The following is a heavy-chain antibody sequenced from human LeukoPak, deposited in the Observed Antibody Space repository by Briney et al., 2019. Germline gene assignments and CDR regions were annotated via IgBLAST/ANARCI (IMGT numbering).Heavy chain of an antibody. CDR1: GGSISSYY. D-gene: IGHD5-12*01. J-gene: IGHJ4*02. V-gene: IGHV4-59*08. Sequence: SETLSLTCTVSGGSISSYYWSWIRQPPGKGLEWIGYIYYSGSTNYNPSLKSRVTISVDTSKNQFSLKLSSVTAADTAVYYCASQGGYSGYDLDYWGQGTLVTVSS. CDR3: ASQGGYSGYDLDY. CDR2: IYYSGST.